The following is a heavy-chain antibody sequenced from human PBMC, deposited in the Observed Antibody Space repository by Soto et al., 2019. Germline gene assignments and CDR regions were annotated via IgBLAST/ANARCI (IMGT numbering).Heavy chain of an antibody. CDR2: ISGTARRT. CDR1: GFTPTTTP. J-gene: IGHJ4*02. V-gene: IGHV3-23*01. D-gene: IGHD3-9*01. CDR3: ATSFRYFDN. Sequence: EVQLLESGGGLVLPGGSLRLSCAGSGFTPTTTPLSWVRQPPGKGLEWVTTISGTARRTYYVDSVKGRFFISRDNSKKTVSLQMNNLTLEDTAVYYCATSFRYFDNWGQGTRVTVSS.